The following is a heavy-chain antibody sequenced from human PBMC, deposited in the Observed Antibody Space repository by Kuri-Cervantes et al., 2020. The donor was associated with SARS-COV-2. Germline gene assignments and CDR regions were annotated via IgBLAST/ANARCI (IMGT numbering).Heavy chain of an antibody. CDR1: GGSISSYY. V-gene: IGHV4-59*08. D-gene: IGHD2-2*01. J-gene: IGHJ6*03. Sequence: SETLSLTCTVSGGSISSYYRSWIRQPPGKGLEWIGYIYYSGSTNYNPSLKSRVTISVDTSKNQFSLKLSSVTAADTAVYDCATQSIVVAPAAIGHMDVWGKGTTVTVSS. CDR2: IYYSGST. CDR3: ATQSIVVAPAAIGHMDV.